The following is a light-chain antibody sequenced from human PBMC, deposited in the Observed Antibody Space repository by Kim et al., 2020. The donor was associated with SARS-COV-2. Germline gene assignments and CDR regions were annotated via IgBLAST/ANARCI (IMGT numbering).Light chain of an antibody. CDR2: QVS. CDR1: YSLVHTDGNTY. V-gene: IGKV2-30*02. CDR3: LQGTHWPKT. J-gene: IGKJ1*01. Sequence: PASISCRSSYSLVHTDGNTYLNWCHQRPGQSPRRLIYQVSNRASGVPDRFSGSGSGTNFTLKIRRVEAEDVGVYYCLQGTHWPKTCGQGTKVDIK.